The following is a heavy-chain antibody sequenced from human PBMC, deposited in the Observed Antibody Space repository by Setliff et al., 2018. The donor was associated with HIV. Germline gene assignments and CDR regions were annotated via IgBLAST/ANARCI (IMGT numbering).Heavy chain of an antibody. CDR3: AGTPLSIAARSAWDWFDP. J-gene: IGHJ5*02. CDR2: INTNTGNP. V-gene: IGHV7-4-1*02. CDR1: GYTFTSYA. D-gene: IGHD6-6*01. Sequence: GASVKVSCKASGYTFTSYAMNWVRQAPGRGLEWMGWINTNTGNPTYAQGFTGRFVFSLDTSVSTAYLQISSLKAEDTAVYYCAGTPLSIAARSAWDWFDPWGQGTLVTVSS.